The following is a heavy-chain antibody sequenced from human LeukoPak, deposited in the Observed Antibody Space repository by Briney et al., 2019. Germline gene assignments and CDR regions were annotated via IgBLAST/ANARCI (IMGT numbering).Heavy chain of an antibody. Sequence: QSEGSLRLSCAASGFTFSSYAMHWVRQAPGKGLEYVSAISSNGGSTYYANSVKGRFTISRDNSKNTLYLQMGSLRAEDMAVYYCARDDGGYSYGFGAFDIWGQGTMVTVSS. CDR1: GFTFSSYA. V-gene: IGHV3-64*01. CDR3: ARDDGGYSYGFGAFDI. D-gene: IGHD5-18*01. J-gene: IGHJ3*02. CDR2: ISSNGGST.